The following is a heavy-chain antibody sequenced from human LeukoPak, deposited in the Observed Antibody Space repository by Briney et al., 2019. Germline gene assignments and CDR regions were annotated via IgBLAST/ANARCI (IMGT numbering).Heavy chain of an antibody. J-gene: IGHJ4*02. CDR3: ARVVIRYRGYDPVQLFDY. CDR1: GYTFTSYD. D-gene: IGHD5-12*01. V-gene: IGHV1-18*04. CDR2: ISAYNGNT. Sequence: GASVKVSCKASGYTFTSYDISWVRQAPGQGLEWMGWISAYNGNTYYAQKLQDRVTMTTETSTSTAYMELRSLRSDDTAVYYCARVVIRYRGYDPVQLFDYWGQGTLVTVSS.